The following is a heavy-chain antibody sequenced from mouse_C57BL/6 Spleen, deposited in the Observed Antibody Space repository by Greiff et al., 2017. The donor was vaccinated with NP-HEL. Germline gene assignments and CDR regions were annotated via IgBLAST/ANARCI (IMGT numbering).Heavy chain of an antibody. D-gene: IGHD2-1*01. Sequence: VQGVESGPGLVAPSPSLSITCTVSGFSLTSYAISWVRQPPGKGLEWLGVIWPGGGTNYNSALKSSLSISKDNSKSQVFLKMNSLQTDDTARYYCARRGIYYGNLYAMDYWGQGTSVTVSS. CDR3: ARRGIYYGNLYAMDY. J-gene: IGHJ4*01. V-gene: IGHV2-9-1*01. CDR2: IWPGGGT. CDR1: GFSLTSYA.